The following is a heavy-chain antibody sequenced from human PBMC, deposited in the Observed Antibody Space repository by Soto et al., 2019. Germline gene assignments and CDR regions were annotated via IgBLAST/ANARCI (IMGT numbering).Heavy chain of an antibody. Sequence: VQLLESGGGLVHPGESLRLSCAASGFTFSSFAMSWVRQAPGKGLEWVSIITGSGEYAYYADSVKGRFTISRDNSKKTVYLKTNGLGAEDRAVYYCAKTFIEEAPGAKEGGGWDYWGHGTLVTVSS. CDR1: GFTFSSFA. V-gene: IGHV3-23*01. D-gene: IGHD2-2*01. J-gene: IGHJ4*01. CDR3: AKTFIEEAPGAKEGGGWDY. CDR2: ITGSGEYA.